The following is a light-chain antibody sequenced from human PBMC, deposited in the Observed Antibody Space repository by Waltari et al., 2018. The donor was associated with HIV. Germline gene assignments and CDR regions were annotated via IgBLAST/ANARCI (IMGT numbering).Light chain of an antibody. J-gene: IGLJ2*01. Sequence: QSALTQPASVSGSPGQSITTSCTGTSSDVGGYNYVSWYQQHPGKAPKLMIYDVTNRRSGVSNRFSGSKSGNTASLTISGLQAEDEADYYCSSYTSSSTVVFGGGTKLTVL. V-gene: IGLV2-14*03. CDR2: DVT. CDR1: SSDVGGYNY. CDR3: SSYTSSSTVV.